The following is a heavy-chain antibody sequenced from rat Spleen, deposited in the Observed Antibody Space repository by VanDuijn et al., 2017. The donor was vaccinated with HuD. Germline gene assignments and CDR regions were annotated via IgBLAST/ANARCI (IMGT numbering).Heavy chain of an antibody. D-gene: IGHD1-4*01. CDR3: TRESLPGSKSHWFVY. J-gene: IGHJ3*01. CDR2: ISSGGNT. CDR1: GFSLTSNG. Sequence: QVHLKESGPGLVQSSQTLSLTCTVSGFSLTSNGVSWVRQPPGEGLEWIAAISSGGNTYYNSALKSRLSISRDTSKSQVFLKMNSLQTEDTATYFCTRESLPGSKSHWFVYWGQGTLVTVSS. V-gene: IGHV2S12*01.